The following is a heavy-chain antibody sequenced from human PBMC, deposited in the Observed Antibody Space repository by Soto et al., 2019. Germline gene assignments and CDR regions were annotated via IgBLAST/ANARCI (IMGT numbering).Heavy chain of an antibody. CDR2: IYYSGST. D-gene: IGHD6-6*01. J-gene: IGHJ4*02. CDR1: GGSISDFY. CDR3: ARVGGLAARTFDY. Sequence: SETLSLTCTVSGGSISDFYWSWIRQPPGKGLEWIGYIYYSGSTNYDPSLKSRVTISVDTSKNQFSLNLRSMSPADTAVYYCARVGGLAARTFDYWGPGTLVTVS. V-gene: IGHV4-59*01.